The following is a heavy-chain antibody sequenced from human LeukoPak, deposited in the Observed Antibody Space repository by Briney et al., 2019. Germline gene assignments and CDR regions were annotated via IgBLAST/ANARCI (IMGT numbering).Heavy chain of an antibody. D-gene: IGHD4-17*01. J-gene: IGHJ5*02. V-gene: IGHV1-69*05. CDR1: GGTFNNSA. CDR2: IMPLFGTA. CDR3: AIDVHGDYGSGWFDP. Sequence: SVKVSCKTSGGTFNNSAISLVRQAPGQGLEWLGGIMPLFGTAGYAQKFQGRVTITKDESTRTVYLELTSLTSDDTAVYYCAIDVHGDYGSGWFDPWGQGTLVSVSS.